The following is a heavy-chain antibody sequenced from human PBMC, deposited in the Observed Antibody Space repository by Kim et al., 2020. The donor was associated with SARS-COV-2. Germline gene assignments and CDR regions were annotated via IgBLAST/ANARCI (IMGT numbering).Heavy chain of an antibody. Sequence: GGSLRLSCAASGFTFSSYAMSWVRQAPGKGLEWVSAISGSGGSTYYADSVMGRFTISRDNSKNTLYLQMNSLRAEDTAVYYCASPQTSRGVITGLWVLFDYWGQGTLVTVSS. D-gene: IGHD3-10*01. J-gene: IGHJ4*02. V-gene: IGHV3-23*01. CDR3: ASPQTSRGVITGLWVLFDY. CDR1: GFTFSSYA. CDR2: ISGSGGST.